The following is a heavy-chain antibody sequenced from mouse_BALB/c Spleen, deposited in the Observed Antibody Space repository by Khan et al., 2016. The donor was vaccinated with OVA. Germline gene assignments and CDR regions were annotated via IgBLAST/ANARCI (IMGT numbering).Heavy chain of an antibody. CDR2: ISSGGSYP. J-gene: IGHJ4*01. Sequence: EVQLVESGGALVKPGGSLKLSCAAAGFTFSSFGMSWVRQTPDKRLEWVATISSGGSYPYYPDSVKGRFTISRDNAKNTLYLQMSSLRSEDTAMYYCARQCGYSPFDYWGQGTSVTVSA. CDR3: ARQCGYSPFDY. V-gene: IGHV5-6*01. CDR1: GFTFSSFG.